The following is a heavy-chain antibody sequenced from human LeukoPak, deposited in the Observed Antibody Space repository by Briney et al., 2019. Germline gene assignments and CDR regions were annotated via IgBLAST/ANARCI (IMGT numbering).Heavy chain of an antibody. CDR2: IYYSGST. CDR1: GGSISSGDYY. V-gene: IGHV4-30-4*01. CDR3: ARHSYYYYGMDV. J-gene: IGHJ6*02. Sequence: SSETLSLTCTVSGGSISSGDYYWSWIRQPPGKGLEWIGYIYYSGSTYYNPSLKSRVTISVDTSKNQFSLKLSSVTAADTAVYYCARHSYYYYGMDVWGQGITVTVSS.